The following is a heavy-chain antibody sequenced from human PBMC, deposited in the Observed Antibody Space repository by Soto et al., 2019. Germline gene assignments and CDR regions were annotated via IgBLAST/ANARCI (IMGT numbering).Heavy chain of an antibody. V-gene: IGHV3-48*02. CDR1: GFTLNSYV. D-gene: IGHD3-10*01. CDR3: AKDGGSFYCYRMDV. Sequence: PAGSLEVACAASGFTLNSYVVDWVRQAPGKGLEWISEISSRSTTMYYADSVKGRFTISRDNAKNSLYLQMNSLRDEDTAVYYCAKDGGSFYCYRMDVWGQGTTVTVSS. J-gene: IGHJ6*02. CDR2: ISSRSTTM.